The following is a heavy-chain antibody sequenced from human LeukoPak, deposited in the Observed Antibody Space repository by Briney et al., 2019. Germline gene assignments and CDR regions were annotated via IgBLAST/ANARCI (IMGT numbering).Heavy chain of an antibody. D-gene: IGHD6-19*01. Sequence: PGGSLRLSCAASGFTFSSYEMQWVRQAPGKGLQWVSYISGSGTIIYYADSVKGRFTISRDNAKNSLYLQMSSLRAEDTAVYYCAGGGLYSSTLGYWGQGTLVTVSS. J-gene: IGHJ4*02. CDR3: AGGGLYSSTLGY. CDR2: ISGSGTII. V-gene: IGHV3-48*03. CDR1: GFTFSSYE.